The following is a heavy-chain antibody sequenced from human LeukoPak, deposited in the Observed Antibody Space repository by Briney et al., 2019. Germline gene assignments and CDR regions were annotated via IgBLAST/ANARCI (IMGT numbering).Heavy chain of an antibody. CDR1: GFTFDDYG. CDR2: INWNGGST. V-gene: IGHV3-20*04. J-gene: IGHJ4*02. Sequence: PGGSLRLSCAASGFTFDDYGMSWVRQAPGKGLEWVSGINWNGGSTGYADSVKGRFTISRDNAKNSLYLQLNSLRAEDTALYFCARGGYDSGVYYSFDFWGQGTLVTVSS. D-gene: IGHD3-22*01. CDR3: ARGGYDSGVYYSFDF.